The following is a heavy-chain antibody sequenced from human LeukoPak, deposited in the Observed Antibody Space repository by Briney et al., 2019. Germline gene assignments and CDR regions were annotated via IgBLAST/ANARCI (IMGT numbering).Heavy chain of an antibody. D-gene: IGHD3-10*01. CDR3: ARGNDYGDY. CDR2: IWYDGSNK. V-gene: IGHV3-33*01. J-gene: IGHJ4*02. Sequence: PGGSPRLSCAASGFTFSSYGMHWVRQPPGKGLEWVAVIWYDGSNKYYADSVKGRFTISRDNSKNTLYLQMSSLRAEDTAVYYCARGNDYGDYWGQGTLVTVST. CDR1: GFTFSSYG.